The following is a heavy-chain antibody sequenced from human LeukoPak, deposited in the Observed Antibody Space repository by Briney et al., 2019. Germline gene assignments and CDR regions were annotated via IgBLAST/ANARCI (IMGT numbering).Heavy chain of an antibody. Sequence: GGSLRLSCAASGFTFSDYAMLWVRQAPGKGLEWVAVIWHDGTKKFYADSVKGRLTISRDSSKKTLYLQMNSLRAEDTAVYYCARDQASSYEYWGQGTLVTVSS. J-gene: IGHJ4*02. D-gene: IGHD6-6*01. CDR3: ARDQASSYEY. CDR2: IWHDGTKK. CDR1: GFTFSDYA. V-gene: IGHV3-33*08.